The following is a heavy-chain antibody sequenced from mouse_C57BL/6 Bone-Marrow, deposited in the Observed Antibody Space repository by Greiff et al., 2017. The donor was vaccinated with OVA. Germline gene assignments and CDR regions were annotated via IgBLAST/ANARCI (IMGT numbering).Heavy chain of an antibody. CDR2: IYPGVGDT. V-gene: IGHV1-80*01. D-gene: IGHD1-1*01. J-gene: IGHJ1*03. Sequence: VQLQQSGAELVKPGASVKISCKASGYAFSSYWMNWVKQRPGKGLEWIGQIYPGVGDTNYNGKFKGKATLTADKSSSTAYMQLSSLTAEDSAVYFCARRAVLATKWYFDVWGTETTVTVSS. CDR3: ARRAVLATKWYFDV. CDR1: GYAFSSYW.